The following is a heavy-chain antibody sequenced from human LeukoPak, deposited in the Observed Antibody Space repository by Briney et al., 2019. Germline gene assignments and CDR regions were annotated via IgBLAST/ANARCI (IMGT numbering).Heavy chain of an antibody. V-gene: IGHV3-23*01. D-gene: IGHD3-22*01. Sequence: GGSLRLSCAASGFTFSTFAMIWVRQPPGKGLEWVSSIFPSGGEIHYADSVRGRFTISRDNSKNTLYLQMNSLRAEDTAVYYCAKDLYDSSGYIGGYWGQGALVTVSS. CDR2: IFPSGGEI. CDR3: AKDLYDSSGYIGGY. J-gene: IGHJ4*02. CDR1: GFTFSTFA.